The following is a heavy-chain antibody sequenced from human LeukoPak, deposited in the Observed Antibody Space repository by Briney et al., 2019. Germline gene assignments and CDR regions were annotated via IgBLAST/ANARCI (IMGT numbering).Heavy chain of an antibody. J-gene: IGHJ5*02. CDR1: GFTFDDYA. CDR3: ARGFGRP. D-gene: IGHD3-16*01. V-gene: IGHV3-9*01. CDR2: ISWNSVNI. Sequence: GGSLGLSCAASGFTFDDYAMHWVRQAPGKGLEWVSGISWNSVNIGHEDSVKGRFTISRDNAKNSLYLQMNSLRAEDTAVYYCARGFGRPWGQGTLVTVSS.